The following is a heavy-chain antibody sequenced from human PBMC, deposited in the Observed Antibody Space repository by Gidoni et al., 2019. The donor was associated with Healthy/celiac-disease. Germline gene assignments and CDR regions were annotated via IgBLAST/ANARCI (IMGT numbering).Heavy chain of an antibody. D-gene: IGHD4-17*01. CDR1: GFTFSSYS. CDR3: ARGPTVTTRWDYYYMDV. CDR2: ISSSSSYI. Sequence: EVQLVESGGGLVKPGGSLRLSCAASGFTFSSYSMNWVRQAPGKGLEWVSSISSSSSYIYYADSVKGRFTISRDNAKNSLYLQMNSLRAEDTAVYYCARGPTVTTRWDYYYMDVWGKGTTVTVSS. V-gene: IGHV3-21*01. J-gene: IGHJ6*03.